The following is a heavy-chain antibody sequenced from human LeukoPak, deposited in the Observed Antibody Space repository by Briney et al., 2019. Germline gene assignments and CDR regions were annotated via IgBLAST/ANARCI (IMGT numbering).Heavy chain of an antibody. D-gene: IGHD3-3*01. J-gene: IGHJ4*02. CDR1: GXSISSYY. V-gene: IGHV4-59*01. CDR3: AREGVVKGYFDY. Sequence: PSETLSLTCTVSGXSISSYYWSWIRQPPGKGQEWIGYIYYRGSTNYNPSLKSRVTISLDTSKDQFSLKLSSVTAADTAVYYCAREGVVKGYFDYWGQGTLVTVSS. CDR2: IYYRGST.